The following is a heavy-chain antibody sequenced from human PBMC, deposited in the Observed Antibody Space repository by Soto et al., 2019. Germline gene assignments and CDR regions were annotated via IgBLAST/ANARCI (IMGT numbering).Heavy chain of an antibody. J-gene: IGHJ4*02. CDR3: ARDFSPTVYSGYDRLFDWAPCDY. CDR1: GYTFTSYG. D-gene: IGHD5-12*01. Sequence: ASVKVSCKASGYTFTSYGISWVRQAPGQGLVWMGWISAYNGNTNYAQKLQGRVTMTTDTSTSTAYMELRSLRSDDTAVYYCARDFSPTVYSGYDRLFDWAPCDYLGQGTMVTVSS. CDR2: ISAYNGNT. V-gene: IGHV1-18*01.